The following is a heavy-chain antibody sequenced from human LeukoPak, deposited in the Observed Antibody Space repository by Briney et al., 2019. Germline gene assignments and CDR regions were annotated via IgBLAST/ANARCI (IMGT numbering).Heavy chain of an antibody. J-gene: IGHJ2*01. CDR3: ARDRGDGYNKYSYWHFDL. CDR1: GFTVSSNY. D-gene: IGHD5-24*01. V-gene: IGHV3-53*01. Sequence: PGGSLRLSCAASGFTVSSNYMSWVRQAPGKGLEWVSVIYSGGSTYYADSVKGRFTISRDNSKNTLYLQMNSLRAEDTAVYYCARDRGDGYNKYSYWHFDLWGRGTLVTVSS. CDR2: IYSGGST.